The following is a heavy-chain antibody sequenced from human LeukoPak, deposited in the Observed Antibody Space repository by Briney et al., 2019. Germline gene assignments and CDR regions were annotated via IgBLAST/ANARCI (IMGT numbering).Heavy chain of an antibody. V-gene: IGHV4-39*01. CDR1: GGSISSSSYY. CDR2: IYYGGST. D-gene: IGHD4-11*01. Sequence: SETLSLTCTVSGGSISSSSYYSGWIRQPPGKGLEWIGSIYYGGSTYYNPSLKSRVTISVDTSKNQFSLKVSSVTAADTAVYYCAKRNDYTKSLDYWGQGTLVTVSS. J-gene: IGHJ4*02. CDR3: AKRNDYTKSLDY.